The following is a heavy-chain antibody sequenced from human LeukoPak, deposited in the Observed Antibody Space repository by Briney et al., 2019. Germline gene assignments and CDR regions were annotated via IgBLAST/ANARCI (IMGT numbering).Heavy chain of an antibody. CDR2: IFPGDSDT. V-gene: IGHV5-51*01. J-gene: IGHJ4*02. Sequence: GESLKTSCKGSGYSFTAHWIGWVRQMPGKGLEWMGMIFPGDSDTRYNPSFQGQVSISVDKSISTAYLQWSSLKASDTAMYYCARRGNYGDYWGQGTLVTVSS. CDR1: GYSFTAHW. CDR3: ARRGNYGDY. D-gene: IGHD3-16*01.